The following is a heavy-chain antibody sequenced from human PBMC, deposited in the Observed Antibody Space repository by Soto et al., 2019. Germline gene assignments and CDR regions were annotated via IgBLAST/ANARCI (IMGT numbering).Heavy chain of an antibody. CDR2: IYYSGST. Sequence: TSETLSLTCTVSGGSINSGGFYWSWIRQHPGKGLEWIGYIYYSGSTYYNPSLKSRVIISVDTSKNQFSLRLRSVTAADTAVYYFARAASFYYDNTAYYHFDYWGQGSLVTVSS. CDR1: GGSINSGGFY. J-gene: IGHJ4*02. D-gene: IGHD3-22*01. CDR3: ARAASFYYDNTAYYHFDY. V-gene: IGHV4-31*03.